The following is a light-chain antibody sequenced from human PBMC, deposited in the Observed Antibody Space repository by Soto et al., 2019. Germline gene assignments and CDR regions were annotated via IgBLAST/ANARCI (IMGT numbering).Light chain of an antibody. CDR2: GDN. CDR3: QSYDISLHNYV. CDR1: SSNIGGTNY. V-gene: IGLV1-40*01. Sequence: QSALTQPPSASGTPGQRVFISCSGSSSNIGGTNYAYWYQHLPGTAPKLLIYGDNNRPSGVPDRFSGSKSGTSASLAITRLQAEDEADYYCQSYDISLHNYVFGTGTKVT. J-gene: IGLJ1*01.